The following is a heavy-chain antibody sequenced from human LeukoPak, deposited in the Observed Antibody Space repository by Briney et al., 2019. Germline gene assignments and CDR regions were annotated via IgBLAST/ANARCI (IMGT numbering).Heavy chain of an antibody. D-gene: IGHD6-13*01. Sequence: GGSLRLSCAASGFTVSSNYMSWVRQAPGKGLEWVSVIYSGGSTYYADSVKGRFTISRDNSKNTLYLQMNSLRADDTAVYYCARSYSSTWDDAFDIWGQGTMVTVSS. J-gene: IGHJ3*02. V-gene: IGHV3-53*01. CDR2: IYSGGST. CDR3: ARSYSSTWDDAFDI. CDR1: GFTVSSNY.